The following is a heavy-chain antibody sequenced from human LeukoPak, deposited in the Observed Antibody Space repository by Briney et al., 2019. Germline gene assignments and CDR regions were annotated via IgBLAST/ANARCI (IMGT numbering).Heavy chain of an antibody. Sequence: GGSLRLSCAASGFTVSSNYMSWVRQAPGKGLEWASVIYSGGSTYYADSVKGRFTISRDNSKNTPYLQMDSLRAEDTAVYYCAREGRAAADPNADYWGQGTLVTVSS. J-gene: IGHJ4*02. CDR2: IYSGGST. CDR3: AREGRAAADPNADY. CDR1: GFTVSSNY. D-gene: IGHD6-13*01. V-gene: IGHV3-66*01.